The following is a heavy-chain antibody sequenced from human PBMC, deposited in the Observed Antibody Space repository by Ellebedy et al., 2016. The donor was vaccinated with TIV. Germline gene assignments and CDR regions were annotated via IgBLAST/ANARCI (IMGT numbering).Heavy chain of an antibody. J-gene: IGHJ4*02. D-gene: IGHD3-9*01. CDR1: GFTFGSCA. Sequence: PGGSLRLSCAASGFTFGSCAMSWVRQAPGRGLEWVAAISDSGSNTYHADSVTGRFTISRDNSKNTLYLQMNSLRAEDTALYYCATHYDVLPGQYRGFDYWGQGTLVTVSS. CDR3: ATHYDVLPGQYRGFDY. V-gene: IGHV3-23*01. CDR2: ISDSGSNT.